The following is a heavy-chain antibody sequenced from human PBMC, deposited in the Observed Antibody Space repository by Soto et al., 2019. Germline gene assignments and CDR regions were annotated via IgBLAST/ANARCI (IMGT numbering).Heavy chain of an antibody. CDR1: RYRFIDYY. D-gene: IGHD1-26*01. V-gene: IGHV5-51*01. J-gene: IGHJ3*02. CDR3: ARHLSGSSGRSFAFDI. Sequence: LGESLKISCEGSRYRFIDYYIGWVRQMPGKGLEWMGIIYPRDSDPRYSPSFQGQVTISADESISTAYLQWSSLKASDTAIYYCARHLSGSSGRSFAFDIWGQGTMVTVSS. CDR2: IYPRDSDP.